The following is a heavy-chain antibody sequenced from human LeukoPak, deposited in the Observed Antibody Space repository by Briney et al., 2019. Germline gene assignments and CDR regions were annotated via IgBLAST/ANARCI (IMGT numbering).Heavy chain of an antibody. V-gene: IGHV3-72*01. CDR1: GFIISDHY. CDR3: ARAGDYYSTGDC. J-gene: IGHJ4*02. CDR2: TRNKANSYST. D-gene: IGHD3-22*01. Sequence: PGGSLRLTCAASGFIISDHYMDWVRQAPGKGLEWVGRTRNKANSYSTEYAASVKGRFTISRDDSKNSLYLQMNSLKTEDSAVYYCARAGDYYSTGDCWGQGTLVTVSS.